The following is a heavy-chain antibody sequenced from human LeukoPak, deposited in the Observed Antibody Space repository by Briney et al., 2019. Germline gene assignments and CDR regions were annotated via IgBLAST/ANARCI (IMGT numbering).Heavy chain of an antibody. CDR2: IIPIFGTA. CDR1: GGTFSSYA. Sequence: ASVTVSCKASGGTFSSYAISWVRQAPGQGLEWMGGIIPIFGTANYAQKFQGRVTITADESTSTAYMELSSLRSEDTAVYYCARDLKGGSRWYGENLDWFDPWGQGTLVTVSS. J-gene: IGHJ5*02. V-gene: IGHV1-69*01. D-gene: IGHD6-13*01. CDR3: ARDLKGGSRWYGENLDWFDP.